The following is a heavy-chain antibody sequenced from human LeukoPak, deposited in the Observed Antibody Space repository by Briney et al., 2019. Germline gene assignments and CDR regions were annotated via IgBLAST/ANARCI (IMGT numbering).Heavy chain of an antibody. V-gene: IGHV1-46*01. CDR3: ARGSRPVYNLLTGKRYFDY. Sequence: ASVKVSCKASGYTFTTYYVHWVRQAPGQGLEWMGIINPSGGSTTYAQKFRGRLTMTRDMSTSTVYMELSSLRSEDTAVYYCARGSRPVYNLLTGKRYFDYWGQRTLLTVSS. CDR2: INPSGGST. D-gene: IGHD3-9*01. J-gene: IGHJ4*02. CDR1: GYTFTTYY.